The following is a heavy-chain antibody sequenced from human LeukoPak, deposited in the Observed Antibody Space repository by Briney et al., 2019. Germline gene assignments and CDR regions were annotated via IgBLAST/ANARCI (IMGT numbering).Heavy chain of an antibody. Sequence: SETLSLTCTVPGGSISSDYWSWIRQPPGKGLEWNGLMHDSGSTSYGPSLKSRVTISADTSKNQFSLRLNSVTAADTAVYYCARHYGAYTAAGFDYWGQGTLVTVSS. CDR3: ARHYGAYTAAGFDY. CDR1: GGSISSDY. CDR2: MHDSGST. V-gene: IGHV4-59*01. D-gene: IGHD3-16*01. J-gene: IGHJ4*02.